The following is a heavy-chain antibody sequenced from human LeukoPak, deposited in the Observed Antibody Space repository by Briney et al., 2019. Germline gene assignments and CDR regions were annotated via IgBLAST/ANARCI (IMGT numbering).Heavy chain of an antibody. Sequence: PSETLSLTCTVSGGSISSGGYYWSWIRQHPGKGLEWIGYIYYSGSTYYNPSLKSRVTISVDTSKNQFSLKLSSVTAADTAVYYCARLVDHDYGDYANWFDPWGQGTPVTVSS. V-gene: IGHV4-31*03. CDR3: ARLVDHDYGDYANWFDP. D-gene: IGHD4-17*01. CDR1: GGSISSGGYY. J-gene: IGHJ5*02. CDR2: IYYSGST.